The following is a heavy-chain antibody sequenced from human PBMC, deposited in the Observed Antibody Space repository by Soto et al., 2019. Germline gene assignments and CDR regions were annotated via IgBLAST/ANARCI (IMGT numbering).Heavy chain of an antibody. CDR1: GGSISSGGYY. CDR2: IYYSGST. J-gene: IGHJ4*02. CDR3: ARYDYGDFYFDY. Sequence: LSLTCTVSGGSISSGGYYWSWIRQHPGKGLEWIGYIYYSGSTYYNPSLKSRVTISVDTSKNQFSLKLSSVTAADTAVYYCARYDYGDFYFDYWGQGTLVTVSS. D-gene: IGHD4-17*01. V-gene: IGHV4-31*03.